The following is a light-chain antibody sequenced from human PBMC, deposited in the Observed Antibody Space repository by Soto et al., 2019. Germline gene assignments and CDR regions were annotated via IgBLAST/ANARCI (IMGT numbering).Light chain of an antibody. Sequence: EIVLTQSPATLSVSPGERATLSCRASQSVSSNLAWYQEKPGQAPRLLIYGPSTRGTGIPARCSGSGSGTEITLTISSLPFEDFAVDYCEQYNNWARTVGQGTKVEIK. V-gene: IGKV3-15*01. J-gene: IGKJ1*01. CDR3: EQYNNWART. CDR2: GPS. CDR1: QSVSSN.